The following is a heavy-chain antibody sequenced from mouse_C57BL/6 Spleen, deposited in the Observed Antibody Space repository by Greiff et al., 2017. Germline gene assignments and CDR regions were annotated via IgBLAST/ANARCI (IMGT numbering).Heavy chain of an antibody. J-gene: IGHJ2*01. V-gene: IGHV1-59*01. CDR2: IDPSDSYT. Sequence: QVHVKQPGAELVRPGTSVKLSCKASGYTFTSYWMHWVKQRPGQGLEWIGVIDPSDSYTNYNQKFKGKATLTVDTSSSTAYMQLSSLTSEDSAVYYCARLRDYWGQGTTLTVSS. CDR3: ARLRDY. CDR1: GYTFTSYW.